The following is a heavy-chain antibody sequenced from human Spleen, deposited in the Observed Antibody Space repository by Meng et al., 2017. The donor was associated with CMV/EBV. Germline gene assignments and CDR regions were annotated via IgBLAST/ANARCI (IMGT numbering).Heavy chain of an antibody. J-gene: IGHJ4*02. V-gene: IGHV3-21*01. CDR1: GFTFSSYS. Sequence: GESLKISCAASGFTFSSYSMNWVRRAPGKGLEWVSSISTSSYIYYADSVKGRFTISRDNAKNTLYLQMNSLRAEDTAVYYCARGSTAGYWGQGTLVTVSS. CDR2: ISTSSYI. CDR3: ARGSTAGY.